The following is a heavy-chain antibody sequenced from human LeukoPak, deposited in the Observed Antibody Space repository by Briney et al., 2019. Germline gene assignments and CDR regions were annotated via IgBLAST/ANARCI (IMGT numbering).Heavy chain of an antibody. V-gene: IGHV1-18*01. D-gene: IGHD4-17*01. CDR1: GYTFSIYG. J-gene: IGHJ4*02. CDR2: ISADNGNT. Sequence: GASVKVSCKASGYTFSIYGITWVRQAPGQGLEWMGFISADNGNTNYAQKFQGRVTMTTDTSTSTAYMELRSLRADDTAVYYCARYGATVTMFFDYWGQGTLVTVSS. CDR3: ARYGATVTMFFDY.